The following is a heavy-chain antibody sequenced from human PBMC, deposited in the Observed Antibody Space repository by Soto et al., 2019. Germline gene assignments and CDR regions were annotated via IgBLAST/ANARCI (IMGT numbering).Heavy chain of an antibody. CDR2: IIPILGIA. CDR3: AREGVAPYYYYGMDV. D-gene: IGHD5-12*01. Sequence: ASVKVPCKASGGTFSSYTISWVRQAPGQGLEWMGRIIPILGIANYAQKFQGRVTITADKSTSTAYMELSSLRSEDTAVYYCAREGVAPYYYYGMDVWGQGTPVTVSS. CDR1: GGTFSSYT. J-gene: IGHJ6*02. V-gene: IGHV1-69*04.